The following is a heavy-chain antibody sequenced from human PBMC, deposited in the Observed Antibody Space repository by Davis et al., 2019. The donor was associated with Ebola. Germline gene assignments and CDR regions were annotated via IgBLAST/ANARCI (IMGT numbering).Heavy chain of an antibody. V-gene: IGHV3-23*01. CDR3: AKDRATAMVWSYFDY. CDR1: GFTFSNAW. Sequence: GESLKISCAASGFTFSNAWMSWVRQAPGKGLEWVSAISGSGGSTYYADSVKGRFTISRDNSKNTLYLQMNSLRAEDTAVYYCAKDRATAMVWSYFDYWGQGTLVTVSS. CDR2: ISGSGGST. D-gene: IGHD5-18*01. J-gene: IGHJ4*02.